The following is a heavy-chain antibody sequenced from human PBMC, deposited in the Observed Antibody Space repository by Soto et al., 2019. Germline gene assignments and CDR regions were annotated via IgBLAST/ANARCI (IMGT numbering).Heavy chain of an antibody. Sequence: GGSLRLSCAASGFTFSSYAMSWVRQAPGKGLEWVSAISGSGGSTYYADSVKGRFTISRDNSKNTLYLQMNSLRAEDTAVYYCVPVWFGDYAADWGQGTLVTVSS. V-gene: IGHV3-23*01. CDR1: GFTFSSYA. CDR3: VPVWFGDYAAD. J-gene: IGHJ4*02. D-gene: IGHD3-10*01. CDR2: ISGSGGST.